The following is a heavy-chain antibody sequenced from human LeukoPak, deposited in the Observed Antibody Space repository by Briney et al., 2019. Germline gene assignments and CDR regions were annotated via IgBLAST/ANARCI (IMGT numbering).Heavy chain of an antibody. J-gene: IGHJ4*02. V-gene: IGHV3-33*01. CDR3: ARELSPVVKYYFDD. CDR1: GFTFSSYG. D-gene: IGHD3-22*01. Sequence: GGSLRLSCAASGFTFSSYGMHWVRQAPGKGLEWVAVIWYDGSNKYYADSVKGRFTISRDNSKNTLYPQMNSLRAEDTAVYYCARELSPVVKYYFDDWGQGTLVTVSS. CDR2: IWYDGSNK.